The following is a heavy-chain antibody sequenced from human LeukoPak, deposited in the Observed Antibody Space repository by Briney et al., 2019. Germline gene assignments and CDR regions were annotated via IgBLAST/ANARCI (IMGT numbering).Heavy chain of an antibody. V-gene: IGHV3-74*01. CDR1: GFPFSSYA. J-gene: IGHJ4*02. Sequence: GGSLRLSCTASGFPFSSYAIYWVRQAPGKGLVWVARVHGDGYSISYADSVRGRFTISRDTAKDTLYLHMNSLRPEDTAVYYCATAQVGAPTDFWGQGTRVTVSS. CDR2: VHGDGYSI. D-gene: IGHD1-26*01. CDR3: ATAQVGAPTDF.